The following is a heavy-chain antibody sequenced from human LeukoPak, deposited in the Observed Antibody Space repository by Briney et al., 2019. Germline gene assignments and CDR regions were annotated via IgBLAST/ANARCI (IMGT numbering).Heavy chain of an antibody. CDR3: ASQGSAPPGNYMDV. J-gene: IGHJ6*03. CDR1: GGSISSSSYN. Sequence: SETLSLTCTVSGGSISSSSYNWGWIRQPPGKGLEWIGSIYYSGSTYYNPSLKSRVTISVDTSKNQFSLKLSSVTAVDTAVYYCASQGSAPPGNYMDVWGKGTTVTVSS. V-gene: IGHV4-39*01. CDR2: IYYSGST. D-gene: IGHD6-19*01.